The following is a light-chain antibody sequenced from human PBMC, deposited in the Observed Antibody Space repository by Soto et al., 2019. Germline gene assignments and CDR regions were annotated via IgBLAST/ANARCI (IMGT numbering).Light chain of an antibody. V-gene: IGLV1-40*01. J-gene: IGLJ2*01. CDR3: QSYDSSLSGVV. Sequence: QSVLTQPPSVSGAPGQRVTISCTGSSTNIGAVYDVHWYQQLPGTAPKLLIYGNSNRPSGVPDRFSVSKSGTSASLAITGLQAEDESDYYCQSYDSSLSGVVFGGGTKLTVL. CDR2: GNS. CDR1: STNIGAVYD.